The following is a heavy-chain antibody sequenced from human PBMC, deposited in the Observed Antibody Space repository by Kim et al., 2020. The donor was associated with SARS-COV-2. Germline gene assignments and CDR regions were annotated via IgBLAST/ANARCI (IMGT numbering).Heavy chain of an antibody. Sequence: PSLKSRVTISVDPSKNQFSLKLSSVTAADTAVYYCASGTRGYSGYGPPDYWGQGTLVTVSS. D-gene: IGHD5-12*01. CDR3: ASGTRGYSGYGPPDY. J-gene: IGHJ4*02. V-gene: IGHV4-31*02.